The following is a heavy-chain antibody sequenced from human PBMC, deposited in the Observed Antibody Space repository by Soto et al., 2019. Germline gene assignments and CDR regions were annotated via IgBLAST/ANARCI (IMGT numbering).Heavy chain of an antibody. CDR3: AREVYRYYGMDV. D-gene: IGHD3-16*02. CDR2: IWYDGSNK. CDR1: GFTFSSYG. V-gene: IGHV3-33*01. J-gene: IGHJ6*02. Sequence: QVPLVESGGGVVQPGRSLRLSCAASGFTFSSYGMHWVRQAPGKGLEWVAVIWYDGSNKYYADSVKGRFTISRDNSKNTLYLQMNSLRAEDTAVYYCAREVYRYYGMDVWGQGTTVTVSS.